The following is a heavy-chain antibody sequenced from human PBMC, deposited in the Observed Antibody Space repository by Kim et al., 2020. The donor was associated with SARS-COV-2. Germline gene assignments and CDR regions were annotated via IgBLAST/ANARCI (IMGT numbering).Heavy chain of an antibody. Sequence: SVKVSCKASGGTFSSYAISWVRQAPGQGLEWMGGIIPIFGTANYAQKFQGRVTITADESTSTAYMELSSLRSEDTAVYYCARAPPPPELWFRELPYNYYYMDVWGKGTTVTVSS. CDR2: IIPIFGTA. J-gene: IGHJ6*03. V-gene: IGHV1-69*13. CDR1: GGTFSSYA. D-gene: IGHD3-10*01. CDR3: ARAPPPPELWFRELPYNYYYMDV.